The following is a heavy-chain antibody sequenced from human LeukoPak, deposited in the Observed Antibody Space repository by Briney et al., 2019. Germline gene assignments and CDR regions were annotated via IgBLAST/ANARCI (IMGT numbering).Heavy chain of an antibody. CDR1: GFTFSSYA. Sequence: GGSLRLSCAASGFTFSSYAMSWVRQAPGKGLEWVAVIWYDGSNKYYADSVEGRFTISRDNSKNTLYLQMNSLRAEDTAVYYCARDLNGFDYWGQGTLVTVSS. CDR3: ARDLNGFDY. J-gene: IGHJ4*02. V-gene: IGHV3-33*08. CDR2: IWYDGSNK.